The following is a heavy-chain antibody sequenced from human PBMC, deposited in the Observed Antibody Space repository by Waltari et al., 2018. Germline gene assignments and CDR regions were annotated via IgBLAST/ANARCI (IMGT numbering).Heavy chain of an antibody. J-gene: IGHJ5*02. CDR1: GGSFSGYY. D-gene: IGHD6-6*01. Sequence: QVQLQQWGAGLLKPSETLSLTCAVYGGSFSGYYWSWIRQPPGKGLEWIGEINHSGSTNYNPSLKSRVTISVDTSKNQFSLKLSSVTAADTAVYYCTRGNGVAARPLRPWGQGTLVTVSS. CDR3: TRGNGVAARPLRP. CDR2: INHSGST. V-gene: IGHV4-34*01.